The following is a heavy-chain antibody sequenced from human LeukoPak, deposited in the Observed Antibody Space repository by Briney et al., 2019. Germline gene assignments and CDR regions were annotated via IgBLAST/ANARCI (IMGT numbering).Heavy chain of an antibody. V-gene: IGHV6-1*01. D-gene: IGHD6-13*01. CDR1: GDSVSSNSAA. CDR3: TRDLCGGYSSSCHFDY. J-gene: IGHJ4*02. Sequence: SQTLSLTCAISGDSVSSNSAAWNWIRQSPSRGLEWLGRTHYRSKWYNDYAVSVKSRITINPDTSKNQFSLQLNSVTPEDTAVYYCTRDLCGGYSSSCHFDYWGQGTLVTVSS. CDR2: THYRSKWYN.